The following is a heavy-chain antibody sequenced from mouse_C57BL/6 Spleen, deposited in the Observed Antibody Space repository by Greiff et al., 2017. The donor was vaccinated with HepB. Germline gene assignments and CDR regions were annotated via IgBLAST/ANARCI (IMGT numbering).Heavy chain of an antibody. V-gene: IGHV1-26*01. J-gene: IGHJ3*01. Sequence: EVQLQQSGPELVKPGASVKISCKASGYTFTDYYMNWVKQSHGKSLEWIGDINPNNGGTSYNQKFKGKATLTVDKSSSTAYMELRSLTSEDSAVYYCSYGYDRFAYWGQGTLVTVSA. CDR2: INPNNGGT. CDR1: GYTFTDYY. CDR3: SYGYDRFAY. D-gene: IGHD2-2*01.